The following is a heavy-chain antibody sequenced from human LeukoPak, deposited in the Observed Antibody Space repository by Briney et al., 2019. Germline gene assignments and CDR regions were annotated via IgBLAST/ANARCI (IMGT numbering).Heavy chain of an antibody. CDR2: IYYSGST. D-gene: IGHD4-17*01. CDR3: ARDDYGDYWARPYNWFDP. CDR1: GGSISSYY. J-gene: IGHJ5*02. V-gene: IGHV4-59*01. Sequence: PSETLSLTCTVSGGSISSYYWSWIRQPPGKGLEWIGYIYYSGSTNYNPSLKSRVTISVDTSKNQFSLKLSSVTAADTAVYYCARDDYGDYWARPYNWFDPWGQGTLVTVSS.